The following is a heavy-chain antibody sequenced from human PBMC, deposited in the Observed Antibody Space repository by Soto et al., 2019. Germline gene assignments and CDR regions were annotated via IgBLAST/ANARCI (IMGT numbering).Heavy chain of an antibody. Sequence: SLKVSCKASGGTFSSYAISWVRQAPGQGLEWMGGIIPIFGTANYAQKFQGRVTITAAESTSTAYMELSSLRSEDTAVYYCARGWSGGPGALPGGFDYWGQGTLVTVSS. CDR3: ARGWSGGPGALPGGFDY. D-gene: IGHD3-3*01. CDR2: IIPIFGTA. V-gene: IGHV1-69*13. J-gene: IGHJ4*02. CDR1: GGTFSSYA.